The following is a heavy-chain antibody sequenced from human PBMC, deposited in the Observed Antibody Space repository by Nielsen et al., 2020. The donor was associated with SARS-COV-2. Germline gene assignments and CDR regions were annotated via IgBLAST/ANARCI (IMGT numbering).Heavy chain of an antibody. CDR1: GYTFTSYS. CDR3: ARATVTTTIDAFDI. D-gene: IGHD5-24*01. Sequence: ASVKVSCKTSGYTFTSYSIHWVRQAPGQGLEWMGIINPSGGSTKYAPKFQGRVTMTRDTSTSTVYMELSSLRSGDTAVYFCARATVTTTIDAFDIWGQGTMGTVSA. V-gene: IGHV1-46*01. CDR2: INPSGGST. J-gene: IGHJ3*02.